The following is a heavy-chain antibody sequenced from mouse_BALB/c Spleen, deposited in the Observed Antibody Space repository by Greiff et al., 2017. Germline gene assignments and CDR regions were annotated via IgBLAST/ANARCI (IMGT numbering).Heavy chain of an antibody. J-gene: IGHJ4*01. CDR2: ISDGGSYT. D-gene: IGHD1-1*01. CDR1: GFTFSDYY. CDR3: ARDRYYGSPYYAMDY. Sequence: EVQGVESGGGLVKPGGSLKLSCAASGFTFSDYYMYWVRQTPENRLEWVATISDGGSYTYYPDSVKGRFTISRDNAKNNLYLQMSSLKSEDTAMYYCARDRYYGSPYYAMDYWGQGTSDTVSS. V-gene: IGHV5-4*02.